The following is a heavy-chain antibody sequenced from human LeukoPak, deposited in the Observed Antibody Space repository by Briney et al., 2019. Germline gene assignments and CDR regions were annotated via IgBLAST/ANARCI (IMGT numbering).Heavy chain of an antibody. CDR1: GGSISSYY. V-gene: IGHV4-59*01. CDR2: IYYSGST. D-gene: IGHD1-26*01. J-gene: IGHJ5*02. CDR3: ARVPGGRFDP. Sequence: PSETLSLTCTVSGGSISSYYWSWIRQPPGKGLEWIGYIYYSGSTNYNPSLKSRVTISVDTSKNQFSPKLSSVTAADTAVYYCARVPGGRFDPWGQGTLVTVSS.